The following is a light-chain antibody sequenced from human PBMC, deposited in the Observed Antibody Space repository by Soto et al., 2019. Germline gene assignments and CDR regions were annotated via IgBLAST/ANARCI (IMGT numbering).Light chain of an antibody. V-gene: IGLV2-8*01. CDR1: NSDVGAYDY. CDR3: SSYAGNNTFV. J-gene: IGLJ7*01. Sequence: QSALAQPPSVSGSPGQSITMSCTGTNSDVGAYDYVSWYQQEPGKAPRLLIYQVFKRPSGISDRFSGSKSGNTASLTVSGLQADDEAHYYCSSYAGNNTFVFGAGTQLTVL. CDR2: QVF.